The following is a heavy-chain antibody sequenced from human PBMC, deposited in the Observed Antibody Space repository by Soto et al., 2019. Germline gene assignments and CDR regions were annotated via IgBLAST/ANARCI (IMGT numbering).Heavy chain of an antibody. CDR2: ISAYNGNT. V-gene: IGHV1-18*01. J-gene: IGHJ3*02. CDR3: ARDRQESSSWYQDAFDI. Sequence: GASVKVSCKASGYTFTSYGISWVRQAPGQGLEWMGWISAYNGNTNYAQKLQGRVTMTTDTSTSTAYMELRSLRSDDTAVYYCARDRQESSSWYQDAFDIWGQGTMVTVSS. D-gene: IGHD6-13*01. CDR1: GYTFTSYG.